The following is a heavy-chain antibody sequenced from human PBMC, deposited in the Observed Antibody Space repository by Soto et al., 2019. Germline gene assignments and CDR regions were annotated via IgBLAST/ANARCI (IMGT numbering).Heavy chain of an antibody. D-gene: IGHD3-3*01. CDR3: AYRRGTTDYDFWSGYSINWFDP. J-gene: IGHJ5*02. CDR1: GFSLSTSGVG. Sequence: GSGPTLVNPTQSLTLTCTFSGFSLSTSGVGVGWIRQPPGKALEWLALIYWDDDKRYSPSLKSRLTITKDTSKNQVVFTMTNMDPVDTATYYCAYRRGTTDYDFWSGYSINWFDPWGQGALVTVSS. V-gene: IGHV2-5*02. CDR2: IYWDDDK.